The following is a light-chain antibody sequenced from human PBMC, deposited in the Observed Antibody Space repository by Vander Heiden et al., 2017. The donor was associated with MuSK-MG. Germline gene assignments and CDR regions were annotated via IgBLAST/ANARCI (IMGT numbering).Light chain of an antibody. CDR2: AAS. Sequence: SVTIACLASTGVKNDLVWYHHDPGKSPMLLIYAASSLQSGVLSSSSGSGSGPDFTLTISTLQPEDFAPYYCRQADNYPRTFGQGTKVEIK. CDR1: TGVKND. V-gene: IGKV1-6*01. J-gene: IGKJ1*01. CDR3: RQADNYPRT.